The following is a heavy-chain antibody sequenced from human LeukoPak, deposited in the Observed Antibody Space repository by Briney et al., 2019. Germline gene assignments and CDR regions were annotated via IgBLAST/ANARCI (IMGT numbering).Heavy chain of an antibody. Sequence: PGGSLRLSCAASGFTFSSYSMNWVRQAPGKGLEWVSYITSSSSSTIYYADSVKGRFTISRDNAKNSLYLQMNSLRAEDTAVYYCASTTRPIAVAGYNWFDPWGQGTLVTVSS. CDR1: GFTFSSYS. CDR3: ASTTRPIAVAGYNWFDP. J-gene: IGHJ5*02. V-gene: IGHV3-48*01. D-gene: IGHD6-19*01. CDR2: ITSSSSSTI.